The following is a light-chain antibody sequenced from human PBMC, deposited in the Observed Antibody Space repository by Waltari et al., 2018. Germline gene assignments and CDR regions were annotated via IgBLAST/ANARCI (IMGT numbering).Light chain of an antibody. CDR3: CSFTGSYRV. Sequence: QSALTQPRSVSGSPGQSVTISCTGTSSDVGGNNYVSWYQQLPGKAPKLMISDVSERPSGVPDRFAGSKSGNTASLTSSGLQAEDEAEYYCCSFTGSYRVVGGGTKLTVL. CDR2: DVS. CDR1: SSDVGGNNY. J-gene: IGLJ3*02. V-gene: IGLV2-11*01.